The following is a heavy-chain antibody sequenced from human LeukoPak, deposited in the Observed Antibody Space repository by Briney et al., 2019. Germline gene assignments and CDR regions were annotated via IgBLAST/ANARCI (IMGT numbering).Heavy chain of an antibody. CDR3: AKAPLSRCTGVICYYFDY. J-gene: IGHJ4*02. Sequence: GGSLRLSCAASGFTFNNYAMSWVRQAPGKGLEWVSAISGSDAGTYYADSVKGRFTISRDNSKNTLYLQMNSLRAEDAAVYYCAKAPLSRCTGVICYYFDYWGQGTLVTVSS. CDR1: GFTFNNYA. CDR2: ISGSDAGT. D-gene: IGHD2-15*01. V-gene: IGHV3-23*01.